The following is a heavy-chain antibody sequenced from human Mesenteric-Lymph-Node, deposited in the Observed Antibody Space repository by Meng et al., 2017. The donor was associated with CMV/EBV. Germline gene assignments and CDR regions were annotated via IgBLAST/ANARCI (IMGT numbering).Heavy chain of an antibody. D-gene: IGHD3-22*01. CDR2: INPNSGGT. CDR3: ARARHYYDSSGSPLTP. J-gene: IGHJ5*02. Sequence: SGYTFTGYYMHWVRQAPGQGLEWMRWINPNSGGTNYAQKFQGRVTMTRDTSISTAYMELSRLRSDDTAVYYCARARHYYDSSGSPLTPWGQGTLVTSPQ. CDR1: GYTFTGYY. V-gene: IGHV1-2*02.